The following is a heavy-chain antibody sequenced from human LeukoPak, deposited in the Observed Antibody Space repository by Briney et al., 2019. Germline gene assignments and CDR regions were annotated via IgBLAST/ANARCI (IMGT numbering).Heavy chain of an antibody. J-gene: IGHJ4*02. CDR3: AKDSLVDIDY. CDR2: IRHDGSIK. Sequence: GGSLRLSCAASGFIFSTYGMDWVRQAPGKGLEWVAFIRHDGSIKNYADSVKGRSTISRDKSKNTLYLQMNSLRAEDTAVYYCAKDSLVDIDYWGQGTLVTVSS. D-gene: IGHD2-15*01. V-gene: IGHV3-30*02. CDR1: GFIFSTYG.